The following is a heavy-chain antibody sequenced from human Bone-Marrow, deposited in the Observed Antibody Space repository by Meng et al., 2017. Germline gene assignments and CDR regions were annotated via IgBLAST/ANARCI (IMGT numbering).Heavy chain of an antibody. D-gene: IGHD3-10*01. J-gene: IGHJ4*02. CDR1: GFTFSSYG. CDR2: IWYDGSNK. V-gene: IGHV3-33*01. Sequence: GESLKISCSASGFTFSSYGMHWVRQAPGKGLEWVAVIWYDGSNKYYADSVKGRFTISRDNSKNTLYLQMNSLRAEDTAVYYYASPRTPITMVRGAFDYWGQGTLVTVSS. CDR3: ASPRTPITMVRGAFDY.